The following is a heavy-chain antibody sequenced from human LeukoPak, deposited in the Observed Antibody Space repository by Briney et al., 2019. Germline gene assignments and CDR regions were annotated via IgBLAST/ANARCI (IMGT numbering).Heavy chain of an antibody. J-gene: IGHJ4*02. CDR2: INPVSGGT. V-gene: IGHV1-2*02. Sequence: ASVKVSCKASEYTFTDYYMHWVQQAPGQGLEWMGWINPVSGGTNYVQKFQGRVTMTRDTSISTAYMELSRLRSDDTAVYYCARANFLSCSSTSCLFDYWGQGTLVTVSS. CDR1: EYTFTDYY. D-gene: IGHD2-2*01. CDR3: ARANFLSCSSTSCLFDY.